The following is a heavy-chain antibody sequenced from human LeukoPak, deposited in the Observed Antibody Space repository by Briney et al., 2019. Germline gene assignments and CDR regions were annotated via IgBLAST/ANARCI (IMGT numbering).Heavy chain of an antibody. CDR2: IYYSGST. V-gene: IGHV4-59*01. J-gene: IGHJ5*02. CDR3: ARVRGYCSGGSCINNWFDP. CDR1: GGSISRYY. Sequence: SETLSLTCTVSGGSISRYYWSWIRQPPGKGLEWIGYIYYSGSTNYNPSLKSRVTISVDTSKNQFSLKLSSVTAADTAVYYCARVRGYCSGGSCINNWFDPWGQGTLVTVSS. D-gene: IGHD2-15*01.